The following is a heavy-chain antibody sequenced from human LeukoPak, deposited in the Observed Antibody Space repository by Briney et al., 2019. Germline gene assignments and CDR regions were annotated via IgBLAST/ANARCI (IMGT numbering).Heavy chain of an antibody. V-gene: IGHV3-30*02. D-gene: IGHD3-16*01. Sequence: PGGSLRLSCAASGFTFSSYGMHWVRQAPGKGLECVAFIRYDGSNKYYTDSVKGRFTLSRDNSKNTLYLQMNRLRAEDTAVYYCAKVPVIWGYYYYYYMDVWGKGTTVTVPS. CDR1: GFTFSSYG. J-gene: IGHJ6*03. CDR2: IRYDGSNK. CDR3: AKVPVIWGYYYYYYMDV.